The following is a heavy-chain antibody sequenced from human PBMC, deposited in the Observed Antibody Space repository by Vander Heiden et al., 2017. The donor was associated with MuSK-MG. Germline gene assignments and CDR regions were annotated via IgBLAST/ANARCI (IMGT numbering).Heavy chain of an antibody. D-gene: IGHD3-10*01. Sequence: EVQLVESGGGLVQPGRSLRLSCAASGFTFDDYAMHWVRQAPGKGLEWVSGISWNSGSIGYADSVKGRFTISRDNAKNSLYLQMNSLRAEDTALYYCAKDIYGSELGPGGYWGQGTLVTVSS. V-gene: IGHV3-9*01. CDR3: AKDIYGSELGPGGY. CDR2: ISWNSGSI. J-gene: IGHJ4*02. CDR1: GFTFDDYA.